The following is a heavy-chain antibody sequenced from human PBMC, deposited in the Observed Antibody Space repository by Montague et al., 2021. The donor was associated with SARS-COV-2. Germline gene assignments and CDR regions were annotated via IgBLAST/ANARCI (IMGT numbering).Heavy chain of an antibody. CDR1: GFTFDDYG. CDR3: AKQLWFGELFHP. CDR2: INWNGGST. Sequence: SLRLSCAASGFTFDDYGMSWVRQAPGKGLEWVSGINWNGGSTGYADSVKGRFTISRDNAKNSLCLQMNSLRAEDTALYYCAKQLWFGELFHPWGQGTLVTVSS. J-gene: IGHJ5*02. V-gene: IGHV3-20*04. D-gene: IGHD3-10*01.